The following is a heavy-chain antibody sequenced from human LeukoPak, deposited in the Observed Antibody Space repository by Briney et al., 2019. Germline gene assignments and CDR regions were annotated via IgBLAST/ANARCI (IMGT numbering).Heavy chain of an antibody. V-gene: IGHV3-7*01. CDR2: IKQDGSEK. J-gene: IGHJ4*02. CDR3: ASEGSGWAGRFDY. CDR1: GFTFRSYW. D-gene: IGHD6-19*01. Sequence: PGGSLRPSCVGSGFTFRSYWMSWVRQAPGKGLEWVANIKQDGSEKYYVDSVKGRFTISRDNAKNSLYLQMNSPRAEDTAVYYCASEGSGWAGRFDYWGQGTLVTVSS.